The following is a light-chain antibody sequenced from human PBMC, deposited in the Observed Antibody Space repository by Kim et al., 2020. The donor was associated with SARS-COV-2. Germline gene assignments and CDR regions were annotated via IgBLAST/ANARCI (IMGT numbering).Light chain of an antibody. CDR1: SSDVGGYNF. CDR2: DVS. V-gene: IGLV2-14*04. Sequence: GQSITISCTGTSSDVGGYNFVSWYQQHPGKAPKLMIFDVSRRPSGVSNRFSGSKSGNTASLTISGLQAEDEADYYCSSSTTYSTVVFGGGTQLTVL. J-gene: IGLJ2*01. CDR3: SSSTTYSTVV.